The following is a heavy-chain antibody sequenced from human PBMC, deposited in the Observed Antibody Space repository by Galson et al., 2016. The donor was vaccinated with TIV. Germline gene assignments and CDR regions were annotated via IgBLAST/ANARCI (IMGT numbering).Heavy chain of an antibody. J-gene: IGHJ5*01. CDR1: GFTFSHYP. D-gene: IGHD3-10*01. CDR2: ISGIADNT. Sequence: SLRLSCADTGFTFSHYPMHWVRQAPGMGLEWVSTISGIADNTFYADSVKGRFTISRDNSENTVHLQMSNLRGDDTAIYYCARAGRGVCRFPFDSWGRGTLVTVSS. V-gene: IGHV3-23*01. CDR3: ARAGRGVCRFPFDS.